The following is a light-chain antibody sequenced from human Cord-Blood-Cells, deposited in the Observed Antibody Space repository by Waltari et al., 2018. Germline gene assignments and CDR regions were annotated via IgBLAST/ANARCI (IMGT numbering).Light chain of an antibody. CDR3: QQYYSTPYT. V-gene: IGKV4-1*01. CDR1: QSVLYSSNNKNY. J-gene: IGKJ2*01. CDR2: WAS. Sequence: DIVMTQSPDPLAVSLGERATINCKSSQSVLYSSNNKNYLAWYQQKPGQPPKLLIYWASTRESGVPDRVSGSGSVTDFTLTISSLQAEDVAVYYCQQYYSTPYTFGQGTKLEIK.